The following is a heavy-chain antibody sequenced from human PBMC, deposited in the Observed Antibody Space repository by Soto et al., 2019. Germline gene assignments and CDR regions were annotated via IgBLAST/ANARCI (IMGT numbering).Heavy chain of an antibody. CDR3: ARDLAKGGGSAGFDY. Sequence: QVQLVQSGAEVKKPGASVNVSCKASGYTFTVYYMHCVRQAPGQGLEWMGWINPKSGGTMYPQKFQGRVTMTWDTSISTAYMALTRLRSDDTAVYYCARDLAKGGGSAGFDYWGQGTLVTVSS. D-gene: IGHD1-26*01. CDR2: INPKSGGT. J-gene: IGHJ4*02. CDR1: GYTFTVYY. V-gene: IGHV1-2*02.